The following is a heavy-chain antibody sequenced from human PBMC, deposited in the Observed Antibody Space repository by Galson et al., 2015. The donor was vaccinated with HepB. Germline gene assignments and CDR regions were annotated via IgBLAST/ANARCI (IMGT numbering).Heavy chain of an antibody. CDR1: GYSFTSYF. J-gene: IGHJ4*02. CDR2: INNSGGSQ. D-gene: IGHD3-3*01. Sequence: SVKVSCKASGYSFTSYFIPWVRQAPGQGLKWMGIINNSGGSQIYAQKFQDRVTLTRDTATSTVYREMRSLRSEDTDVYYCAKVARQYDFRSGYFEYWGQGTLVTFSS. V-gene: IGHV1-46*01. CDR3: AKVARQYDFRSGYFEY.